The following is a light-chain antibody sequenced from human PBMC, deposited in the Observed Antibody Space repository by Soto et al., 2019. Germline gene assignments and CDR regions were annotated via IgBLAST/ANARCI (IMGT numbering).Light chain of an antibody. V-gene: IGKV3-15*01. J-gene: IGKJ1*01. CDR2: GAS. Sequence: EIVLTQSPATLSVSPGERVTLSCRASESVNSKVAWYQQKPGQAPRLLIYGASTRAIGIPARFSGSGSGTKFTLTISSLQSEDFAVYYFQQYNTRPPPWTFGQGTKVNIK. CDR1: ESVNSK. CDR3: QQYNTRPPPWT.